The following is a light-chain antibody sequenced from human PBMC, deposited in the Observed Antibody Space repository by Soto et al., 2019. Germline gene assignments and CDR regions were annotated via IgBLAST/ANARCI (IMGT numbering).Light chain of an antibody. V-gene: IGLV2-11*01. CDR1: SSDVGGYNY. Sequence: QSVLTQPRSASGSPGQSVTISCTGTSSDVGGYNYVSWYQQHPGKAPKLMIYDVSKRPSGVPDRFSGSKSGNTASLTISGLQAEDEADYYCCSYAGNYLVIFGGGTKLTVL. CDR3: CSYAGNYLVI. CDR2: DVS. J-gene: IGLJ2*01.